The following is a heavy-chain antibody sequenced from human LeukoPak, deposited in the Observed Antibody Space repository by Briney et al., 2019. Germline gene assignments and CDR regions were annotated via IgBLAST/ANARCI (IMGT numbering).Heavy chain of an antibody. Sequence: GGSLRLSCAASGFTFSTYAMNWVRQAPGKGLEWVSSISGSSDYIYYADSVKGRFTTSRDNAKNSLYLQMNSLRAEDTAVYYCARYYGSGSPPFDYWGQGTLVTVSS. CDR3: ARYYGSGSPPFDY. J-gene: IGHJ4*02. CDR2: ISGSSDYI. CDR1: GFTFSTYA. D-gene: IGHD3-10*01. V-gene: IGHV3-21*01.